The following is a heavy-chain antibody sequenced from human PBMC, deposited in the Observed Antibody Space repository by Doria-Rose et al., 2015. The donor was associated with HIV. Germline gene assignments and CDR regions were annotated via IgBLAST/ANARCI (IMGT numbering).Heavy chain of an antibody. Sequence: GLVKPSETLSLACSVSGASVSSRGYYWNWIRQVPGKGLESLGYTYYTGTSDYSPSLKSRLNMAVDTSKNQFSLKLSFVTVADTAVYYCARMGSYRELDYWGQGALVIVSA. CDR3: ARMGSYRELDY. D-gene: IGHD3-3*01. V-gene: IGHV4-31*03. J-gene: IGHJ4*02. CDR1: GASVSSRGYY. CDR2: TYYTGTS.